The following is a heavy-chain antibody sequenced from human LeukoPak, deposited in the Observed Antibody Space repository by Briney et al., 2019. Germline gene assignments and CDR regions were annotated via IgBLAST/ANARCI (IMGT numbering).Heavy chain of an antibody. CDR1: GFTFSSYA. J-gene: IGHJ4*02. CDR2: ISGSGGST. CDR3: AKDLDLVVVPAAVYFDY. D-gene: IGHD2-2*03. V-gene: IGHV3-23*01. Sequence: PGGSLRLSCAASGFTFSSYAMSWVRQAPGKGVEWVSAISGSGGSTYYADSVKGRFTISRDNSKNTLYLQMNSLRAEDTAVYYCAKDLDLVVVPAAVYFDYWGQGTLVTVSS.